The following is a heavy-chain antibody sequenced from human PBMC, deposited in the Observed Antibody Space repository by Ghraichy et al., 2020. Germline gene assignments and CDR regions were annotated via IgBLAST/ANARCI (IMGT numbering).Heavy chain of an antibody. Sequence: SETLSLTCTVSGGSINSYYWSWIRQPPGKGLDWIGYISYSGSTNYNPSLKIRVTISLDTSKNQFSLKLSSVTAVDTAVYYCARGPNRFYFDYWGQGTLVTVSS. CDR2: ISYSGST. D-gene: IGHD1-14*01. CDR1: GGSINSYY. V-gene: IGHV4-59*01. CDR3: ARGPNRFYFDY. J-gene: IGHJ4*02.